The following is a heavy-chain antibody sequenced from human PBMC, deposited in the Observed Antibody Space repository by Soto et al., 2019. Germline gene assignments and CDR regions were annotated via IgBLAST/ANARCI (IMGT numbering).Heavy chain of an antibody. V-gene: IGHV5-10-1*03. J-gene: IGHJ5*02. CDR3: ASSLYYCSGGSCYRWFDP. CDR1: GYSFTSYW. CDR2: IDPSDSYT. Sequence: EVQLVQSGAEVKKPGESLRISCKGSGYSFTSYWISWVRQMPGKGLEWMGRIDPSDSYTNYSPSFQGHVTISADKSISTAYLQWSSLKASDTAMYYCASSLYYCSGGSCYRWFDPWGQGTLVTVSS. D-gene: IGHD2-15*01.